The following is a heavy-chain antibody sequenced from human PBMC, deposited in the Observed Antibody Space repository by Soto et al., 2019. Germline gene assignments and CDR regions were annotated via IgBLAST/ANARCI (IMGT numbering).Heavy chain of an antibody. Sequence: SETLSLTCAVSGGSISGSYYYWGWLRQSPGRGPEWIGSVFYTGFTSYNPSLESRVSVSVDTSKNQFSLKVSAVTAADTAMYYCASSQKGYNWNYFDHWGQGALVTVSS. D-gene: IGHD1-20*01. V-gene: IGHV4-39*01. J-gene: IGHJ4*02. CDR3: ASSQKGYNWNYFDH. CDR2: VFYTGFT. CDR1: GGSISGSYYY.